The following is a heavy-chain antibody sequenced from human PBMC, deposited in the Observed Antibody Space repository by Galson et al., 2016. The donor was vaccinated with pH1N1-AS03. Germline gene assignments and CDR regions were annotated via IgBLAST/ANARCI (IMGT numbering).Heavy chain of an antibody. CDR1: GYSFISYG. J-gene: IGHJ5*02. CDR3: ARGPSTTVTTCCLDA. CDR2: ISPYNGKT. D-gene: IGHD4-11*01. V-gene: IGHV1-18*01. Sequence: SVKVPCKASGYSFISYGVSWVRQAPGQGLEWMGWISPYNGKTEHAKKFQGRVTLTTDTSTTTAYLEMRRLTSDDTAGYYCARGPSTTVTTCCLDAWGQGTPVTVSS.